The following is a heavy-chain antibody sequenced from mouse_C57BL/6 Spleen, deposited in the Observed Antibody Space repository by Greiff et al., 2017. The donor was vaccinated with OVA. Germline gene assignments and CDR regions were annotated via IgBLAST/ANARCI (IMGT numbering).Heavy chain of an antibody. CDR1: GYTFTSYW. CDR2: IDPSDSYT. J-gene: IGHJ3*01. D-gene: IGHD2-12*01. CDR3: AREERSNDGFAY. Sequence: QVQLQQPGAELVKPGASVKLSCKASGYTFTSYWMQWVKQRPGQGLEWIGEIDPSDSYTNYNQKFKGKATLTVATSSSTAYMQLSSLTSEDSAVYYCAREERSNDGFAYWGQGTLVTVSA. V-gene: IGHV1-50*01.